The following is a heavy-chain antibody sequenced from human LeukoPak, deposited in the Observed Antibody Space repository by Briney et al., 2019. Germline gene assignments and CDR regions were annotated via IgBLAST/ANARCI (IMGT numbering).Heavy chain of an antibody. J-gene: IGHJ4*02. CDR2: VSGSGGST. CDR3: AKSAYYDSSGHPSSFEY. Sequence: PGGSLRLSCAASGFPFSSYAMSWVRQAPGKGLEWVSAVSGSGGSTHYADSVKGRFTISRDNSKNTLYLQMNSLRVEDTAIYYCAKSAYYDSSGHPSSFEYWGQGTLVTVSS. D-gene: IGHD3-22*01. V-gene: IGHV3-23*01. CDR1: GFPFSSYA.